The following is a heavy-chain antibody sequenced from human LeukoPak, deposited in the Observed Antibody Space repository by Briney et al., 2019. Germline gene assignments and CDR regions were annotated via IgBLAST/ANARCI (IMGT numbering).Heavy chain of an antibody. V-gene: IGHV3-73*01. CDR3: TRHPDFWSGYYQPEDYMDV. CDR2: IRSKANSYAT. Sequence: GSLKLSCAASGFTFSGSAMHWVRQASGKGLEWVGRIRSKANSYATAYAASVKGRFTISRDDSKNTAYPQMNSLKTEDTAVYYCTRHPDFWSGYYQPEDYMDVWGKGTTVTVSS. CDR1: GFTFSGSA. J-gene: IGHJ6*03. D-gene: IGHD3-3*01.